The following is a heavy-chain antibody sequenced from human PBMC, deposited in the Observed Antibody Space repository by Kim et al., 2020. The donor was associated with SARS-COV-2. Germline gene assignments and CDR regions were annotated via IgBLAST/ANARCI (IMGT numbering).Heavy chain of an antibody. D-gene: IGHD4-17*01. CDR1: GFTFSSYS. Sequence: GGSLRLSCAASGFTFSSYSMNWVRQAPGKGLEWVSSISSSSSYIYYADSVKGRFTISRDNAKTSLYLQMNSRRAEDTAVYYCARGETTVTTKKDYFDYWGQGTLVPVPS. J-gene: IGHJ4*01. CDR2: ISSSSSYI. V-gene: IGHV3-21*01. CDR3: ARGETTVTTKKDYFDY.